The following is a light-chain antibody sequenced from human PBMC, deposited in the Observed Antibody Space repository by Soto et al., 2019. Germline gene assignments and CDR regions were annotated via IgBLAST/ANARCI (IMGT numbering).Light chain of an antibody. CDR1: NSNIGSNS. J-gene: IGLJ1*01. CDR3: ASWDDSMSGYV. CDR2: GNN. Sequence: QSVLSQAPSASGTPGQGVTISCSGSNSNIGSNSVNWYQQLPRTSPTLIILGNNQRPSGVPDRFSGSKSGTSASLAISGLRSEDEADYYCASWDDSMSGYVFGTGTKVTVL. V-gene: IGLV1-47*02.